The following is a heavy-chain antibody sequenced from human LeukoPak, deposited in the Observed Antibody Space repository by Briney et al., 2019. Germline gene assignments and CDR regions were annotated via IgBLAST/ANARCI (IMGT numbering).Heavy chain of an antibody. J-gene: IGHJ5*02. CDR3: AREVSNRNVLRFLEWPNKVRWFDP. CDR1: GFPFSNYW. D-gene: IGHD3-3*01. CDR2: VYKDGSIT. Sequence: GGSLRLSCAASGFPFSNYWTHWVRQAPGKGPEWVARVYKDGSITNYADSVKGRFTISRDNAKNTVYLQMNSLRVEDTAVYYCAREVSNRNVLRFLEWPNKVRWFDPWGQGTLVTVSS. V-gene: IGHV3-74*01.